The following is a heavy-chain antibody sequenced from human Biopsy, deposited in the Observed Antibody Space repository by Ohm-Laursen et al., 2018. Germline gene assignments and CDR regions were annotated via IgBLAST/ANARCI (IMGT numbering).Heavy chain of an antibody. J-gene: IGHJ4*02. CDR1: GYAVTEFS. D-gene: IGHD1-1*01. CDR3: AADINVWNVNY. Sequence: ASVKVSCKASGYAVTEFSMHWVRQAPGKGLEWMGGFAPENGKTIYAQKFQGRVTMTEDTSTDTAYMELSSLRSEDTAVYYCAADINVWNVNYWGQGTLVTVSS. V-gene: IGHV1-24*01. CDR2: FAPENGKT.